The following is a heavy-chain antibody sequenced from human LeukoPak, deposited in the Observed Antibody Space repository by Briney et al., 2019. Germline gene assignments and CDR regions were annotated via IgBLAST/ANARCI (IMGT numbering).Heavy chain of an antibody. D-gene: IGHD2-2*01. V-gene: IGHV1-18*01. J-gene: IGHJ4*02. CDR2: ISAYNGNT. CDR3: AREVSNCSSTSCYAVVDY. Sequence: ASVKVSCKASGYTFTSYGISWVRQAPGQGLEWMGWISAYNGNTNYAQKLQGRVTMTTDTSTSTAYMELRSLRSGDTAVYYCAREVSNCSSTSCYAVVDYWGQGTLVTVSS. CDR1: GYTFTSYG.